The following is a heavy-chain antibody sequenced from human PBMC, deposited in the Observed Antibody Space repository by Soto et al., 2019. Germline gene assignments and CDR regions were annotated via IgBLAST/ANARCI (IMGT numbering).Heavy chain of an antibody. CDR3: ARGRRARDILTGLYNYYYYMAV. J-gene: IGHJ6*03. D-gene: IGHD3-9*01. Sequence: GASVKVSCKASGYTFTSYDINWVRQATGQGLEWMGWMNPNSGNTGYAQKFQGRVTMTRNTSISTAYMELSSLRSEDTAVYYCARGRRARDILTGLYNYYYYMAVWGKGTTVTVSS. V-gene: IGHV1-8*01. CDR2: MNPNSGNT. CDR1: GYTFTSYD.